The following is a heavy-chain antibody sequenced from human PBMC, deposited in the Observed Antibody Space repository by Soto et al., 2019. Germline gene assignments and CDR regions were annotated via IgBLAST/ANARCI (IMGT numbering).Heavy chain of an antibody. Sequence: QVQLVESGGGVVQPGRSLRLSCAASGFTFSSYGMHWVRQAPGKGLEWVAVISYDGSNKYYADSVKGRFTISRDNSKNTLYLQMNSLRAEDTDVYYCAKDGEDYGDYAVGGYFDYWGQGTLVTVSS. CDR2: ISYDGSNK. CDR1: GFTFSSYG. D-gene: IGHD4-17*01. CDR3: AKDGEDYGDYAVGGYFDY. J-gene: IGHJ4*02. V-gene: IGHV3-30*18.